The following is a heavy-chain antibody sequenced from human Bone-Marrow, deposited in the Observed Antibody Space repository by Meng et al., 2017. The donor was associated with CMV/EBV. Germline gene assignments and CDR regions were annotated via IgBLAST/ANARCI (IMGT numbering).Heavy chain of an antibody. V-gene: IGHV1-2*02. Sequence: ASVKVSCKASGYTFTGYYMHWVRQAPGQGLEWMGWINPNSGGTNYAQKFQGRVTMTRDTSISTAYMELSRLRSDDTAVNYGARKRSEARLDYWGQGTRVTVSS. CDR1: GYTFTGYY. D-gene: IGHD6-6*01. CDR3: ARKRSEARLDY. CDR2: INPNSGGT. J-gene: IGHJ4*02.